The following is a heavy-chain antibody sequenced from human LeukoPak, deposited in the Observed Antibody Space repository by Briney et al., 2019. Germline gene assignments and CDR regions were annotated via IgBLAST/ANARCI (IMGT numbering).Heavy chain of an antibody. V-gene: IGHV1-18*01. CDR3: ARGLVVPAAMGEFDY. D-gene: IGHD2-2*01. CDR2: INVYNGNT. CDR1: GYTFTTSG. J-gene: IGHJ4*02. Sequence: ASLKVSCKASGYTFTTSGINWVRQAPGQGLEWMGCINVYNGNTNYAQKFQGRITMTRDTPTNTAYMELRSLKSDDTAVYYCARGLVVPAAMGEFDYWGQGTLIAVSS.